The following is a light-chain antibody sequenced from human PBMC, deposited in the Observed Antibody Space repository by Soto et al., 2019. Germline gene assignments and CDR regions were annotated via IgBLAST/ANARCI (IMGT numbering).Light chain of an antibody. CDR1: HTISSSY. CDR3: QQYASSPRT. V-gene: IGKV3-20*01. CDR2: GIS. J-gene: IGKJ1*01. Sequence: EIVLTQSPGTLSLSPGERATLSCRASHTISSSYLAWYQQKPGQAPRLLMYGISRRATGIPDRFSGSGSGTDFTLTITRLEPEDSAVYYCQQYASSPRTFGQGTKVDIK.